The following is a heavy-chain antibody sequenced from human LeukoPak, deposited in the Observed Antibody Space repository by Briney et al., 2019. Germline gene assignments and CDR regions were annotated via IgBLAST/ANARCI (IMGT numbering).Heavy chain of an antibody. J-gene: IGHJ5*02. Sequence: QTGGSLRLSCAASGFTFSSYAMHWVRQAPGKGLEWVAVISYDGSNKYYADSVKGRFTISRDNSKNTLYLQMNSLRAEDTAVYYCARDRSGSSPFDPWGQGTLVTVSS. V-gene: IGHV3-30-3*01. CDR1: GFTFSSYA. CDR3: ARDRSGSSPFDP. CDR2: ISYDGSNK. D-gene: IGHD1-26*01.